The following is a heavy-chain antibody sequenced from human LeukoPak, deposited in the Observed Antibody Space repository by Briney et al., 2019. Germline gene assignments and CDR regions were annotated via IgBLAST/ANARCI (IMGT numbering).Heavy chain of an antibody. CDR2: MNPNSGNT. Sequence: GASVKVSCKASGYTFTSYDINWVRQATGQGLEWMGWMNPNSGNTGYAQKFQGRVTITRNTSISTAYMELGSLRSEDTAVYYCARGLHDYSNYVWFDPWGQGTLVTVSS. CDR1: GYTFTSYD. D-gene: IGHD4-11*01. V-gene: IGHV1-8*03. J-gene: IGHJ5*02. CDR3: ARGLHDYSNYVWFDP.